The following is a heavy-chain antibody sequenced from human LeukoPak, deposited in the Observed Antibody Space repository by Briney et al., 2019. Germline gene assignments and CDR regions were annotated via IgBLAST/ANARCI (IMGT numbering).Heavy chain of an antibody. Sequence: ASVKVSCKASGYSFTTYGITWVRQAPGQGLEWMGWINVYNGNTNYAQKIQGRVTMTTDTSTSTAYMELSSLRSEDTAVYYCATVPSNSSSWYYFDYWGQGTLVTVSS. CDR3: ATVPSNSSSWYYFDY. V-gene: IGHV1-18*01. D-gene: IGHD6-13*01. J-gene: IGHJ4*02. CDR2: INVYNGNT. CDR1: GYSFTTYG.